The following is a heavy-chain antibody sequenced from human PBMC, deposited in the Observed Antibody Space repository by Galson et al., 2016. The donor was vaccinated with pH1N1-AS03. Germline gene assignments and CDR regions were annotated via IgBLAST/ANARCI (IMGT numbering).Heavy chain of an antibody. J-gene: IGHJ6*02. CDR3: ARDRGSGYDLFDYYYGMDV. CDR1: GYTFTRHH. V-gene: IGHV1-46*01. CDR2: IYPTGDGK. Sequence: SVKVSCKASGYTFTRHHMHWVRQAPGQGLEWMGIIYPTGDGKNYAQKFQGRATITRDTSASTAYMELSSLRSEDTAVYYCARDRGSGYDLFDYYYGMDVWGQGTTVTVSS. D-gene: IGHD5-12*01.